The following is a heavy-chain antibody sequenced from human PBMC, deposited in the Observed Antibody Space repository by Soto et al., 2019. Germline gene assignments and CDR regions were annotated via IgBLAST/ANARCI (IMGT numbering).Heavy chain of an antibody. V-gene: IGHV3-48*02. Sequence: PGGSLRLSCVASGFTFSSYSMNWVRQAPGKGLEWVSYITSSSTIYYADSVKGRFTISRDNAKNSLYLQMNSLRDEDTAVYYCARSFWTTTEGYWGQGTLVTVSS. CDR1: GFTFSSYS. D-gene: IGHD3-3*01. CDR3: ARSFWTTTEGY. J-gene: IGHJ4*02. CDR2: ITSSSTI.